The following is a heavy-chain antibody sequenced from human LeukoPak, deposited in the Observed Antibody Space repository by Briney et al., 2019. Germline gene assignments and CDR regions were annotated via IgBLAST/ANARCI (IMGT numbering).Heavy chain of an antibody. CDR3: ATDGSRGPFDY. V-gene: IGHV5-10-1*01. J-gene: IGHJ4*02. CDR1: GYSATTYW. Sequence: GESLRLFCKGSGYSATTYWILWVRHMPGKGLEYMGKIDPSDSYTYYSPSFQGHVTISADKSISTAYLQWSSLKAPDTAMYYCATDGSRGPFDYWGQGTLVTVSS. D-gene: IGHD3-10*01. CDR2: IDPSDSYT.